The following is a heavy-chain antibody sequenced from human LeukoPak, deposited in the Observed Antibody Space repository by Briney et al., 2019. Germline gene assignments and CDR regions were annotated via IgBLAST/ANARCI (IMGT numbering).Heavy chain of an antibody. CDR3: ARDSSGSDHFDN. CDR2: IWYDGSNK. J-gene: IGHJ4*02. CDR1: AFTFSSFG. D-gene: IGHD3-10*01. V-gene: IGHV3-33*01. Sequence: GGSLRLSCAASAFTFSSFGMHWVRQAPGKGLEWVAVIWYDGSNKYYADSVEGRFTISRDNSKNTLYLQMNSLRAEDTAVYYCARDSSGSDHFDNWGQGTLVTVSS.